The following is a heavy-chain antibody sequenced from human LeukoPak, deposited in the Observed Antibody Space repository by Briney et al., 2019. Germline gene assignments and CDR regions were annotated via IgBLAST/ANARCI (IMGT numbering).Heavy chain of an antibody. CDR1: GASVGSAGYY. D-gene: IGHD3-16*02. CDR3: ARTQSQSGSYRYYFGY. V-gene: IGHV4-61*08. Sequence: SETPSLTCTVSGASVGSAGYYWGWIRQPPGGGLEWIGYIYYIRNTNYNPSLKSRVTMSLDPSKNQLSLKLNSVTAADTAVYYCARTQSQSGSYRYYFGYWGQGTLVTVSS. CDR2: IYYIRNT. J-gene: IGHJ4*02.